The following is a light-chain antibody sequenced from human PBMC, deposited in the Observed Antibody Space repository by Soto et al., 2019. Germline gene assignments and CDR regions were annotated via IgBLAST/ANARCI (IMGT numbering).Light chain of an antibody. CDR2: GNS. Sequence: QSVLTQPPSVSGAPGQRVTISCTGNSSNIGAGYGVHWYQQLPGTAPKLLIYGNSNRPSGVPDRFSGSKSGTSASLAITGLQAEDEADYYCQSYDSSLSGCVFGGGTKLTVL. J-gene: IGLJ2*01. CDR1: SSNIGAGYG. CDR3: QSYDSSLSGCV. V-gene: IGLV1-40*01.